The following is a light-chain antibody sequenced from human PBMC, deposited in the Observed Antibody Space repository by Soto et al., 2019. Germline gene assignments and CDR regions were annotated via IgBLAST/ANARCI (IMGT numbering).Light chain of an antibody. CDR2: GAS. Sequence: EMVMTQSPATLSVSPGERATLSCRASQSISSYLAWYQQKPGQGPRLLIYGASTRATGIPARFSGSGSGTEFTLTISSLQSEDFAVYYCQQYNKWPLTFGQRTKLEIK. J-gene: IGKJ2*01. CDR1: QSISSY. V-gene: IGKV3-15*01. CDR3: QQYNKWPLT.